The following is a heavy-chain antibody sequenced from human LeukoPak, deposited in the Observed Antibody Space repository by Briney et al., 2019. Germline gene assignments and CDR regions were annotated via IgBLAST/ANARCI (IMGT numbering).Heavy chain of an antibody. V-gene: IGHV5-51*01. J-gene: IGHJ4*02. CDR2: IYPGDSDT. D-gene: IGHD6-19*01. Sequence: GESLKISCKGSGYSFSTYWIAWVRQMPGKGLEWMGIIYPGDSDTRYSPSLQGQVTISADKSISTAYLQWSSLKASDSAIYYCARRQREWLNRPLDYWGQGTLVTVSS. CDR3: ARRQREWLNRPLDY. CDR1: GYSFSTYW.